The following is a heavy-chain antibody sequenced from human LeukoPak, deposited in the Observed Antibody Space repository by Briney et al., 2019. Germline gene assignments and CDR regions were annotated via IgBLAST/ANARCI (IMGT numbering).Heavy chain of an antibody. Sequence: ASVKLSCKTSGYTFTNYGISWVRQAPGQGLEWMGWISAYNGETNDAQKLQGRVTMTTDTATSRAYMELRSLRSDDTAVYYCARDGHRRYHYDSSGREDAFDIWGQGTVVTVSS. CDR1: GYTFTNYG. J-gene: IGHJ3*02. CDR3: ARDGHRRYHYDSSGREDAFDI. D-gene: IGHD3-22*01. CDR2: ISAYNGET. V-gene: IGHV1-18*01.